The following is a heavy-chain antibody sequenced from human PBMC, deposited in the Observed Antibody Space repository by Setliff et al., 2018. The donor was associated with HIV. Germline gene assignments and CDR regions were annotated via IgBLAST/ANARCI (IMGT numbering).Heavy chain of an antibody. Sequence: SETLSLTCTVSGGSISTYYWSWIRQPPGKGLEWIGSIYFTGSSDNNPSLKSRVTLSVDTSKHQFSLKLSSVTAADTAVYYCARVQMDYAAFDVWGQGTMVTVSS. CDR3: ARVQMDYAAFDV. CDR1: GGSISTYY. D-gene: IGHD4-17*01. CDR2: IYFTGSS. J-gene: IGHJ3*01. V-gene: IGHV4-59*01.